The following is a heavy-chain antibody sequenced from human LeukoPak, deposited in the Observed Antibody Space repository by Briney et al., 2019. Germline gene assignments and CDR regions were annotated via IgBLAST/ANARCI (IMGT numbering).Heavy chain of an antibody. J-gene: IGHJ6*02. D-gene: IGHD4-17*01. CDR1: GGSISNYY. CDR3: AREDPQTTVPEGLEV. CDR2: IYFSGTT. V-gene: IGHV4-59*01. Sequence: SETLSLTCTVSGGSISNYYGSYLRQPPGKGLEWIGYIYFSGTTNINPSLKSRVTISVDMSKNQFSLKLGSVTAADTAVYYCAREDPQTTVPEGLEVWGQGTTVTVSS.